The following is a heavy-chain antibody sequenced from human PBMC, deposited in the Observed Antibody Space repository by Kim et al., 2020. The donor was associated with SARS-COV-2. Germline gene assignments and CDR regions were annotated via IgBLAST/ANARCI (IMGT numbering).Heavy chain of an antibody. CDR2: ISSSSSTI. J-gene: IGHJ4*02. D-gene: IGHD2-15*01. CDR1: GFTFSSYS. CDR3: ARDFRWRILFETRDYFDC. V-gene: IGHV3-48*02. Sequence: GGSLRLSCAASGFTFSSYSMNWVRQAPGKGLEWVSYISSSSSTIYYADSVKGRFTISRDNAKNSLYLQMNSLRDEDTAVYYCARDFRWRILFETRDYFDCWGQGTLVTVSS.